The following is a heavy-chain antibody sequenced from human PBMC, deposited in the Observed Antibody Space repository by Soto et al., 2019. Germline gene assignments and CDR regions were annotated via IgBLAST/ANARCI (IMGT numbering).Heavy chain of an antibody. D-gene: IGHD3-16*02. V-gene: IGHV3-74*01. J-gene: IGHJ4*02. CDR1: GFTLSDYW. Sequence: GGSLRLSCAASGFTLSDYWMHWVRQAPGKGLVWVSRINIDGSRTDYADSVKGRFTISRDNAKNILFLHMNSLRVDDTAVYYCARSYRAFWGQGTPVTVSS. CDR3: ARSYRAF. CDR2: INIDGSRT.